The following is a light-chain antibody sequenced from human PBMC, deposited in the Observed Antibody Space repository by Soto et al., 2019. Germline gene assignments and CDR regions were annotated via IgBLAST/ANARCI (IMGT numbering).Light chain of an antibody. CDR3: QQYETYSWT. CDR1: QSVSSN. CDR2: GAS. V-gene: IGKV3-15*01. J-gene: IGKJ1*01. Sequence: EIVLTQSPATLSLSPGERATLSCRASQSVSSNLAWYQQKPGQAPRLLIYGASTRATGIPARFSGSGSGTEFALTISSLQPADFATYYCQQYETYSWTFGQGTKVDIK.